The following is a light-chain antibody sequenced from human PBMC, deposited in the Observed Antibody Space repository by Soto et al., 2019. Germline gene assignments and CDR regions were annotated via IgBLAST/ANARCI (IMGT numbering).Light chain of an antibody. CDR1: SSNIGAGYD. CDR3: QSYDSSLSVVV. Sequence: QSVLTQPPSVSGAPGQRVIISCTGSSSNIGAGYDVKWYQQLPGTAPKLLIYGDTNRPSGVPDRFSGSKSGTSASLAITGLQTEDEADYYCQSYDSSLSVVVFGGGTEVTVL. V-gene: IGLV1-40*01. CDR2: GDT. J-gene: IGLJ2*01.